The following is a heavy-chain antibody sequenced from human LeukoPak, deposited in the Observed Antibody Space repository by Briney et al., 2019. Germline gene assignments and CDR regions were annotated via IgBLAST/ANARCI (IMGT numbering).Heavy chain of an antibody. CDR2: ISGSGGST. V-gene: IGHV3-23*01. J-gene: IGHJ4*02. D-gene: IGHD1-26*01. Sequence: GGSLRLSCEASGFTFRSYAMSWVRQAPGKGLEWVSAISGSGGSTYYADSVKGRFTISRDNSKNTLYVQMNSLRAEDTAVYYCAKDLSVGAREGYFDYWGQGTLVTVSS. CDR1: GFTFRSYA. CDR3: AKDLSVGAREGYFDY.